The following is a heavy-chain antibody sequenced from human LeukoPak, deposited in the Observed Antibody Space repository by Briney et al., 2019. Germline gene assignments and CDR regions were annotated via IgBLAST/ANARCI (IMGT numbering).Heavy chain of an antibody. CDR1: SGSITGYY. CDR3: ARFNSGSYQHYFDY. Sequence: SETLTLTCTVSSGSITGYYWSWIRQPPGKGLEWIGYVYATGTTNYNPSLKTRATISIDTSKNQLSLTLTSVTAADTAVYYCARFNSGSYQHYFDYWGQGTLVTVSS. D-gene: IGHD1-26*01. CDR2: VYATGTT. V-gene: IGHV4-59*01. J-gene: IGHJ4*02.